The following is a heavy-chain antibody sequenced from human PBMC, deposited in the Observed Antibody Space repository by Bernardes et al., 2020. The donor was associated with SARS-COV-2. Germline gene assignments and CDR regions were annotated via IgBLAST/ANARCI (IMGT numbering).Heavy chain of an antibody. CDR3: ARDLSHLVRRGFDL. J-gene: IGHJ2*01. CDR1: GGSIGSYY. Sequence: SETLSLTCTVSGGSIGSYYWAWIRQPPGKGLEWIGYIYSIGSTNYNPSLKSRVTISLDRSQNQFSLNLSSVTPADTAVYYCARDLSHLVRRGFDLWGRGTLVTVSS. CDR2: IYSIGST. V-gene: IGHV4-59*01. D-gene: IGHD3-10*01.